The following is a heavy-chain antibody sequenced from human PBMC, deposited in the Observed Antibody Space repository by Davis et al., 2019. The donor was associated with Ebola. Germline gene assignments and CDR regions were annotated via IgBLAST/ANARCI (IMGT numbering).Heavy chain of an antibody. Sequence: VESLKISCKGSGYSFTTYWIGWVRQMPGKGLEWMGIIYPGDSDTRYSPSFQGQVTMSADKSISTAYLQWSSLKASDTAMYYCARHTKETGYSSSWYASFDYWGQGTLVTVSS. D-gene: IGHD6-13*01. CDR1: GYSFTTYW. CDR3: ARHTKETGYSSSWYASFDY. V-gene: IGHV5-51*01. J-gene: IGHJ4*02. CDR2: IYPGDSDT.